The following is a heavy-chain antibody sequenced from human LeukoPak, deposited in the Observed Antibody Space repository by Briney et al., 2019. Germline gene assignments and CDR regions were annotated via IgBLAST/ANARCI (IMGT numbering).Heavy chain of an antibody. Sequence: ASVKVSCKASGYTFTSYGISWVRQAPGQGLEWMGWISAYDGNTNYAQKLQGRVTMTTDTSTSTAYMELRSLRSDDTAVYYCARDLEPVRFLEWSGPDHWGQGTLVTVSS. CDR3: ARDLEPVRFLEWSGPDH. CDR2: ISAYDGNT. V-gene: IGHV1-18*01. J-gene: IGHJ4*02. CDR1: GYTFTSYG. D-gene: IGHD3-3*01.